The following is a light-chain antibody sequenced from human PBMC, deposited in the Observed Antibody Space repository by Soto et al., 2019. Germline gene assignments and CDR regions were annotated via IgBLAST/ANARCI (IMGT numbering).Light chain of an antibody. CDR3: AAWDDSLNGHVV. V-gene: IGLV1-44*01. CDR1: NSNIESNT. CDR2: SNN. Sequence: QSALTQPLSASGTPGQRVTISCSGSNSNIESNTVNWYQQLPGTAPKLLIYSNNQRPSGVPDRFSGSKSGTSASLAISGLQSDDEADYYCAAWDDSLNGHVVFGGGTKLTVL. J-gene: IGLJ2*01.